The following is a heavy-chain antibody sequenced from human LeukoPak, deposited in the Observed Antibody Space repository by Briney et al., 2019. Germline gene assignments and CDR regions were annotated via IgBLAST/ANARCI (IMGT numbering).Heavy chain of an antibody. CDR2: IQRKSDGGTT. J-gene: IGHJ4*02. Sequence: GGSLRLSCLTPGFTLSNAWMSSVRQTPGKGLEWVGRIQRKSDGGTTDYAAPVKGRSTISAEDSKNTLYLQMNSLKTEDTAVYYCTTGVLTGFPRWGQGTLVTVSS. CDR1: GFTLSNAW. D-gene: IGHD3-9*01. V-gene: IGHV3-15*01. CDR3: TTGVLTGFPR.